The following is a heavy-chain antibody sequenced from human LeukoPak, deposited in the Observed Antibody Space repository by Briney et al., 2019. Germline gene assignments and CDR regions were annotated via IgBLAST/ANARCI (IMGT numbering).Heavy chain of an antibody. Sequence: PSETLSLTCTVSGGSISSYYWSWIRQPPGKGLEWIGYIYYSGSTNYNPSLKGRVTISVDTSKNQFSLKLSSVTAADTAVYYCARVRVHKYYFDYWGQGTLVTVSS. D-gene: IGHD1-1*01. CDR2: IYYSGST. V-gene: IGHV4-59*01. J-gene: IGHJ4*02. CDR3: ARVRVHKYYFDY. CDR1: GGSISSYY.